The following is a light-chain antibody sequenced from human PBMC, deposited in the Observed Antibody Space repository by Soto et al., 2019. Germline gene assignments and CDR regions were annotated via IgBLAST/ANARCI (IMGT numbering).Light chain of an antibody. CDR2: DTS. J-gene: IGKJ5*01. CDR3: HQRNT. CDR1: QGLTSN. Sequence: EIVLTQSPGTLSLSPGERPTLSCRASQGLTSNFLAWYQQKPGQPPRLLIYDTSNRATGIPARFSGSRSGTDFTLTISSLEPEDFGVYFCHQRNTFGQGTRLEIK. V-gene: IGKV3D-11*01.